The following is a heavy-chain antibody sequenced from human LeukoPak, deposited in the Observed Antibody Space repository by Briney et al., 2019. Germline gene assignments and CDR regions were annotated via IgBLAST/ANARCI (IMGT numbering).Heavy chain of an antibody. J-gene: IGHJ4*02. Sequence: GGSLRLSCAASGFTFSTYAMSWVRQAPGKGLEWVSSISGSGASTFYADSVKGRFNVSRDNSKNTLYLQMNSLRAEDTAVYYCAKDRSGSGYLDYWGQGTLVTVSS. D-gene: IGHD3-22*01. CDR2: ISGSGAST. CDR3: AKDRSGSGYLDY. CDR1: GFTFSTYA. V-gene: IGHV3-23*01.